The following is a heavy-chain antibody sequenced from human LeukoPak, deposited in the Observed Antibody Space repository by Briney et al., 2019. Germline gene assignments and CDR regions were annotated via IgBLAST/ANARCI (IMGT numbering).Heavy chain of an antibody. CDR2: IRCSSSYK. CDR3: PGGSGSYAFDY. D-gene: IGHD3-10*01. CDR1: GFTFSDYY. Sequence: GGSLRLSCAASGFTFSDYYMSWIRQAPGKGLEWVSYIRCSSSYKNYADSVKGRFTISRDNAKNSLYLQMNSLRAEDTSVYYCPGGSGSYAFDYWGQGTLVTVSS. J-gene: IGHJ4*02. V-gene: IGHV3-11*05.